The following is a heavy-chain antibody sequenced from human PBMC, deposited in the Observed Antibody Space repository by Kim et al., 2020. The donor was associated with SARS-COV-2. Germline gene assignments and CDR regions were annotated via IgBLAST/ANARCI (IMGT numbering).Heavy chain of an antibody. D-gene: IGHD3-22*01. CDR1: SHSTSSGYY. CDR3: TSKYYYDSSGYYYADW. CDR2: IYHSETT. Sequence: SETLSLTCTVSSHSTSSGYYWGWIRQPPGKGLEWIGSIYHSETTYYNPSLKSRVTISIDTSKNQFSLRLNSVTAADTAVYYCTSKYYYDSSGYYYADWWGQGTLVTVSS. V-gene: IGHV4-38-2*02. J-gene: IGHJ4*02.